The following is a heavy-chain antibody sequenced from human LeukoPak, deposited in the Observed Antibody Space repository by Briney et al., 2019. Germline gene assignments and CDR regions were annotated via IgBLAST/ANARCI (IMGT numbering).Heavy chain of an antibody. CDR3: ARVWWELSPFDY. CDR1: GYTFTGYY. CDR2: INPNSGGT. J-gene: IGHJ4*02. Sequence: ASVKVSCKASGYTFTGYYMHWVRQPPGQGLEWMGWINPNSGGTNYAQKFQGRVTMTRDTSISTAYMELSRLRSDDTAVYYCARVWWELSPFDYWGQGTLVTVSS. D-gene: IGHD1-26*01. V-gene: IGHV1-2*02.